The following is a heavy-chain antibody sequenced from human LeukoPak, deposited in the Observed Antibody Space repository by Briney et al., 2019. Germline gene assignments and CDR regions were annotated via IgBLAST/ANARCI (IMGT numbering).Heavy chain of an antibody. CDR3: ARRPYDSCSGDNCRLGAFAP. Sequence: SGPTLVNPTQTLTLTCSFPGFSLSSYGLGVGWIRQPPGKALEWLALIYWDEDKRYNPSLKSRLTITKDTSKNQVVLTMTDMDPVDTATYFCARRPYDSCSGDNCRLGAFAPWGREPWSPSPQ. V-gene: IGHV2-5*02. J-gene: IGHJ5*02. CDR2: IYWDEDK. CDR1: GFSLSSYGLG. D-gene: IGHD2-15*01.